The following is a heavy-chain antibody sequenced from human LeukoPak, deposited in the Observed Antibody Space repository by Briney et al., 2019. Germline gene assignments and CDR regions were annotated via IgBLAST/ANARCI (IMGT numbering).Heavy chain of an antibody. CDR1: GFTFSSYA. J-gene: IGHJ4*02. Sequence: GGSLRLSCAASGFTFSSYAMSWVRQAPGKGLEWVSAISGSGGSTYYADSVEGRFTISRDNSKNTLYLQMNSLRAEDTAVYFCVKHYGSGSYYKETDYWGQGTLVTVSS. CDR2: ISGSGGST. CDR3: VKHYGSGSYYKETDY. D-gene: IGHD3-10*01. V-gene: IGHV3-23*01.